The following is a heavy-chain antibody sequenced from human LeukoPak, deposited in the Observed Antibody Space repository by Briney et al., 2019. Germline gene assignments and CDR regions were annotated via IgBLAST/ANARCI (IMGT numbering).Heavy chain of an antibody. CDR3: ARDSGAYYDFWSGYYTSEAFDI. J-gene: IGHJ3*02. D-gene: IGHD3-3*01. CDR2: ISSSSSYI. V-gene: IGHV3-21*01. CDR1: GFTFRSYS. Sequence: GGSLRLSCAASGFTFRSYSMNWVRQAPGKGLEWVSSISSSSSYIYYADSVKGRFTISRDNAKNSLYLQMNSLRAEDTAVYYCARDSGAYYDFWSGYYTSEAFDIWGQGTMVTVSS.